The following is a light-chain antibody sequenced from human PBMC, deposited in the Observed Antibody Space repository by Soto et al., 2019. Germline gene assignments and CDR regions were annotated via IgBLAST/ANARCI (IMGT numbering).Light chain of an antibody. CDR2: EVS. Sequence: QSALTQPPSASGTRGQSVTISCTGTSSDVGGNNYVSWYQQHPGTAPKLMIYEVSKRPSGVPDRFSGSKSGNTASLTVSGLQPEDEADYYCRSYAGSNNLWVFGGGTKLTVL. CDR1: SSDVGGNNY. CDR3: RSYAGSNNLWV. J-gene: IGLJ3*02. V-gene: IGLV2-8*01.